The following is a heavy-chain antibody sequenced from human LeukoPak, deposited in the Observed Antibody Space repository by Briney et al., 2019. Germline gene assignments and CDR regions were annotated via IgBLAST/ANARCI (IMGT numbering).Heavy chain of an antibody. CDR1: GFTFSSYG. D-gene: IGHD3-10*01. V-gene: IGHV3-23*01. CDR3: AKDRFITMVRGVIGPFGY. Sequence: GGTLRLSCAASGFTFSSYGMSWVRQAPGKGLEWVSAISGSGGSTYYADSVKGRFTISRDNSKNTLYLQMNSLRAEDTAVYYCAKDRFITMVRGVIGPFGYCGQGTLVTVSS. J-gene: IGHJ4*02. CDR2: ISGSGGST.